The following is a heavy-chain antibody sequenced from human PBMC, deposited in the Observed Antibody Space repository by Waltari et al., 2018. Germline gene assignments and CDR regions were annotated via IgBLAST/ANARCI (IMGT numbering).Heavy chain of an antibody. CDR3: ARVRDITGTTPYYFDY. CDR2: IKPSGGST. CDR1: GYTFTSYY. J-gene: IGHJ4*02. V-gene: IGHV1-46*01. D-gene: IGHD1-20*01. Sequence: QVQLVQSGAEVKKPGASVKVSCKASGYTFTSYYMHWVRQAPGQGREWRGIIKPSGGSTSYAQKCQGRVTMTRDTSTSTVYMELSSLRSEDTAVYYCARVRDITGTTPYYFDYWGQGTLVTVSS.